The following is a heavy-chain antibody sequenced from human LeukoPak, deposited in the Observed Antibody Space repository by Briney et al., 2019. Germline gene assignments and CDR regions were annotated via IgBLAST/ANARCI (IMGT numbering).Heavy chain of an antibody. CDR2: IYYSGST. D-gene: IGHD3-22*01. J-gene: IGHJ5*02. V-gene: IGHV4-39*01. CDR1: GGSISSSSYY. CDR3: ARQSPYYYDSSGYYPNWFDP. Sequence: PSETLSLTCTVSGGSISSSSYYWGGIRQPPGKGLEWIGSIYYSGSTYYNPSLKSRVTISVDTSKNQFSLKLSSVTAADTAVYYCARQSPYYYDSSGYYPNWFDPWGQGTLVTVSS.